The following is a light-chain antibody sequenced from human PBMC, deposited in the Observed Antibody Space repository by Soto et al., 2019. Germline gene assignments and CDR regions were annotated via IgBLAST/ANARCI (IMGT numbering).Light chain of an antibody. CDR3: SSYAGINNLGV. CDR2: EVN. CDR1: SSYVCGYKY. J-gene: IGLJ1*01. V-gene: IGLV2-8*01. Sequence: QSALTQPPSASGSPGQSVTISCTGTSSYVCGYKYVSWYQQHPGKAPKLMIFEVNKRPSGVPDRFSGSKSGNTASLTVSGLQAEDEADYYCSSYAGINNLGVFGTGTKLTVL.